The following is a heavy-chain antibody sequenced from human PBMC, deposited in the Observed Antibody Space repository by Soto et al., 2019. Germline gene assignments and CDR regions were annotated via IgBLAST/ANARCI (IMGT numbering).Heavy chain of an antibody. CDR1: GYTFTGYY. J-gene: IGHJ4*02. Sequence: SVKVSCKASGYTFTGYYMNWVRQAPGQGLEWMGSINANSGGTNYAQKFQGRVTMTRDTSISTAYMELSRLRSDDTAVYYCARTNRGYYYDSTRIHYWGQGTLVTVSS. D-gene: IGHD3-22*01. V-gene: IGHV1-2*02. CDR3: ARTNRGYYYDSTRIHY. CDR2: INANSGGT.